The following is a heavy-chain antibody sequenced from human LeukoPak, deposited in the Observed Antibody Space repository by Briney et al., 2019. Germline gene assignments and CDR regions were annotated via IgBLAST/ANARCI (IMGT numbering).Heavy chain of an antibody. CDR1: GYTFTSYG. CDR3: ARDWYCSSTSCYEGPWFDP. CDR2: ISAYNGNT. D-gene: IGHD2-2*01. Sequence: ASVKVSCKASGYTFTSYGISWVRQAPGQGLEWMGWISAYNGNTNYAQKLQGRVTMTTDISTSTAYMELRSLRSDDTAVYYCARDWYCSSTSCYEGPWFDPWGQGTLVTVSS. J-gene: IGHJ5*02. V-gene: IGHV1-18*01.